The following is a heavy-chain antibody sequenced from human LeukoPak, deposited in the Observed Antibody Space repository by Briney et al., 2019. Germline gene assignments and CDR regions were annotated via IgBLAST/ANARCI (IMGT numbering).Heavy chain of an antibody. J-gene: IGHJ4*02. Sequence: ASVKVSCKASGYTFTSYDINWVRQATGQGLEWMGWMNPNSGNTGYAQKFQGRVTMTRNTSISTAYMELSSLRSEDTAVYYRAREGAAAIDCLDYWGQGTLVTVSS. CDR2: MNPNSGNT. V-gene: IGHV1-8*01. CDR1: GYTFTSYD. CDR3: AREGAAAIDCLDY. D-gene: IGHD6-13*01.